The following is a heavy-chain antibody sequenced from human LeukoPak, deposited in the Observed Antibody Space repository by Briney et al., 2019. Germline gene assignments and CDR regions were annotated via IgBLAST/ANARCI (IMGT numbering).Heavy chain of an antibody. CDR3: ARELGGTKTGGFDI. Sequence: PGGSLRLSCAASGFKFSYHDMHWVRQAPGKGLEFVSSIRAAGAHTFYADSVKGRFTISRDNFQSTMYLQMDGLRPEDSAVYYCARELGGTKTGGFDIWGQGTVVTVSS. CDR2: IRAAGAHT. J-gene: IGHJ3*02. D-gene: IGHD1-14*01. V-gene: IGHV3-64*02. CDR1: GFKFSYHD.